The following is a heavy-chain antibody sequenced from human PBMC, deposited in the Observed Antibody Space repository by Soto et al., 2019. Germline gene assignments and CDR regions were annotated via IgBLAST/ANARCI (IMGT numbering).Heavy chain of an antibody. CDR1: GFTFSSYA. D-gene: IGHD4-17*01. V-gene: IGHV3-23*01. CDR2: ISGSGGST. CDR3: AKPRGDYNWRDSFDI. Sequence: EVQLLESGGGLVQPGGSLRLSCAASGFTFSSYAMSWVRQAPGKGLEWVSAISGSGGSTYYADSVKGRFTISRDNSKNTLYLQMNSMGAEDTAVYYCAKPRGDYNWRDSFDIWGQGTMVTVSS. J-gene: IGHJ3*02.